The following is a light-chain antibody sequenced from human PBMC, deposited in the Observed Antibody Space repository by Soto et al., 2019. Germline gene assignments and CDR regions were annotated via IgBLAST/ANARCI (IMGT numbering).Light chain of an antibody. V-gene: IGKV3-20*01. CDR3: QQYNYSPLT. CDR2: GAS. J-gene: IGKJ4*01. Sequence: EIVMTQSPGTLSVSPGESATLSCRASQSVSSTYIAWYQQKFGQAPRLLIYGASSRATGIPDRFSGSGSGTVFTLTISRLEPEDFAVYYCQQYNYSPLTFGGGTKVEIK. CDR1: QSVSSTY.